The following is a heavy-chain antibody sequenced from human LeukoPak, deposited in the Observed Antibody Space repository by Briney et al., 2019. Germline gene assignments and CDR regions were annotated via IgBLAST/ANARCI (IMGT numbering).Heavy chain of an antibody. V-gene: IGHV3-30*02. CDR2: MRYDGSNK. Sequence: PGGSLRLSCAASGFTFSSYGMHWVRQAPGKGLEWVAFMRYDGSNKYYADSVKGRFTISRDNSKNTLYLQMNSLRAEDTAVYYCASTVTHQYYYYYYMDVWGKGTTVTVSS. D-gene: IGHD4-11*01. J-gene: IGHJ6*03. CDR1: GFTFSSYG. CDR3: ASTVTHQYYYYYYMDV.